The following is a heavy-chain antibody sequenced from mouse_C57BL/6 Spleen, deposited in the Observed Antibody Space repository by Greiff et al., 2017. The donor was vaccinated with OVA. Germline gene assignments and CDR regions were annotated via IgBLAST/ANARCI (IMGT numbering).Heavy chain of an antibody. CDR3: ARSDDYDGTYAMDY. V-gene: IGHV1-42*01. Sequence: EVKLMESGPELVKPGASVKISCKASGYSFTGYYMNWVKQSPEKSLEWIGEINPSTGGTTYNQKFKAKATLTVDKSSSTAYMQLKSLTSEDSAVYYCARSDDYDGTYAMDYWGQGTSVTVSS. CDR1: GYSFTGYY. CDR2: INPSTGGT. D-gene: IGHD2-4*01. J-gene: IGHJ4*01.